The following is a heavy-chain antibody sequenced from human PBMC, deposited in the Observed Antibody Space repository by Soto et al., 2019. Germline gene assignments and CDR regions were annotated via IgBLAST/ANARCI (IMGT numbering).Heavy chain of an antibody. CDR2: ISGSGFKK. D-gene: IGHD1-26*01. CDR3: AKNQGVELVPLATVDWFDP. CDR1: VFIFENFG. J-gene: IGHJ5*02. V-gene: IGHV3-23*01. Sequence: GALRLCCAAFVFIFENFGMSWVRQAPGKGLEWISSISGSGFKKYYADSVKGRFTISRDNSKSTVYLELNNLSAEDTAVYHCAKNQGVELVPLATVDWFDPWGQGSVVTVSS.